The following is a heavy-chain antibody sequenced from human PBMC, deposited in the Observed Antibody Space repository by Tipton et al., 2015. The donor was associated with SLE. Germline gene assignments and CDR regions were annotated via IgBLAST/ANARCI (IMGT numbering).Heavy chain of an antibody. CDR3: ARGSVVADDY. D-gene: IGHD2-15*01. J-gene: IGHJ4*01. CDR2: IYYSRHT. V-gene: IGHV4-59*11. Sequence: TLSLTCTVSGASISSHYWNWIRQTPGKGLEWIGYIYYSRHTNYKPSLESRVTISIDTSKNQLPLKLTSVTAADTAVYYCARGSVVADDYWGQGTLVTVSS. CDR1: GASISSHY.